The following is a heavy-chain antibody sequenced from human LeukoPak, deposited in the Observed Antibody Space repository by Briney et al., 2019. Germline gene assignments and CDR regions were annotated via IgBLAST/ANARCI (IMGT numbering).Heavy chain of an antibody. D-gene: IGHD4-17*01. CDR3: ARVSGDYYYYYYGMDV. V-gene: IGHV4-59*01. CDR2: IYYSGST. J-gene: IGHJ6*02. CDR1: GGSISSYY. Sequence: SETLSLTCTVSGGSISSYYWSWIRKPPGKGMEWIGYIYYSGSTNYNPSLKSRVTISVDTSKNQFSLKLSSVTAADTAVYYCARVSGDYYYYYYGMDVWGQGTTVTVSS.